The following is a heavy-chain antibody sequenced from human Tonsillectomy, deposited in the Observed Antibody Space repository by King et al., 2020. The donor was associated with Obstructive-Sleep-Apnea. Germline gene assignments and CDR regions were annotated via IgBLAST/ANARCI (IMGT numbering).Heavy chain of an antibody. CDR2: ISAYNGNT. CDR3: ARRWYYDILTGYSPYYFDY. D-gene: IGHD3-9*01. CDR1: GYTFTSYG. V-gene: IGHV1-18*01. J-gene: IGHJ4*02. Sequence: QLVQSGAEVKKPGASVKVSCKASGYTFTSYGISWVRQAPGQGLEWMGWISAYNGNTNYAQKLQGRVTMTTDTSTSTAYMELRSLRSDDTAVYYCARRWYYDILTGYSPYYFDYWGQGTLVTVSS.